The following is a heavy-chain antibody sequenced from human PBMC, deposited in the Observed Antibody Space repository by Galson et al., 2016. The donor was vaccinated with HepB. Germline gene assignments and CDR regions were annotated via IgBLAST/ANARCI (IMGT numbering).Heavy chain of an antibody. D-gene: IGHD3-16*02. Sequence: SLRLSCAASGFTFSSYGMHWVRQPPGKGLEWVATIWHDGTNKYYVESVKGRFTISRDNSKNTLYLQMNSLRGEDTAIYYCVQDRQQFSLFWPLYWGQATPVTVSS. CDR3: VQDRQQFSLFWPLY. CDR1: GFTFSSYG. CDR2: IWHDGTNK. V-gene: IGHV3-33*06. J-gene: IGHJ4*02.